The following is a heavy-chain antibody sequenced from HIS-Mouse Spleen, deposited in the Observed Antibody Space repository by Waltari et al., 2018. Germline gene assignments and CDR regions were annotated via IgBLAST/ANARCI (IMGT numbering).Heavy chain of an antibody. V-gene: IGHV4-39*07. J-gene: IGHJ2*01. D-gene: IGHD6-13*01. CDR2: IYYSGST. Sequence: QLQLQESGPGLVKPSETLSLTCTVSGGSISSSSYYWGWIRQPPGKWLEWIGSIYYSGSTYNNPSLKSRVTISVDTSKNPFSLKLSSVTAADTAVYYCAREIPYSSSWYDWYFDLWGRGTLVTVSS. CDR1: GGSISSSSYY. CDR3: AREIPYSSSWYDWYFDL.